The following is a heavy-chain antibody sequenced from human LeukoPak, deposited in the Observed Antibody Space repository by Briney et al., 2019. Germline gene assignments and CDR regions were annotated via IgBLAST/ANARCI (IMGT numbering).Heavy chain of an antibody. CDR3: ARGIGSTVFFDH. CDR2: ISSSSSYI. Sequence: GGSLRLSCAVSGFTFRSYSMNWVRQAPGKGLEWVSSISSSSSYIYYADSVKGRFTISRDNAKNSLYLQMNSLRAEDTAVYYCARGIGSTVFFDHWGQGTLVTVSS. J-gene: IGHJ4*02. CDR1: GFTFRSYS. D-gene: IGHD4-17*01. V-gene: IGHV3-21*01.